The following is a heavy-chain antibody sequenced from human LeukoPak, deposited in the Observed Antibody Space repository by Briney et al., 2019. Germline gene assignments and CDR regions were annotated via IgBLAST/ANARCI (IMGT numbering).Heavy chain of an antibody. CDR3: ARHAAYSSGWSFDC. J-gene: IGHJ4*02. D-gene: IGHD6-19*01. CDR1: GYTFTDYW. Sequence: GESLNISCQGSGYTFTDYWIGWVRQMRGKGMEWMGIIYPGDSDHTCSLSFQGQVSISADKSINTDYLQWSSLKASDTAIYYCARHAAYSSGWSFDCWGQGTLVTVSS. CDR2: IYPGDSDH. V-gene: IGHV5-51*01.